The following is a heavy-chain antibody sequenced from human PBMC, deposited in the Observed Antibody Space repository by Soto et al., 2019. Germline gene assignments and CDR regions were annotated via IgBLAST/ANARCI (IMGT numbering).Heavy chain of an antibody. D-gene: IGHD3-10*01. CDR1: GGSFSGYY. Sequence: PSETLSLTCAVYGGSFSGYYWKWIRQPPGKGLEWIGEINHSGSTNYNPSLKSRVSISEGTSNNQFSLKLSSVTAADTAVYYCARGRGDGYNQDWYFDLWGRGTLVTVSS. CDR2: INHSGST. J-gene: IGHJ2*01. CDR3: ARGRGDGYNQDWYFDL. V-gene: IGHV4-34*01.